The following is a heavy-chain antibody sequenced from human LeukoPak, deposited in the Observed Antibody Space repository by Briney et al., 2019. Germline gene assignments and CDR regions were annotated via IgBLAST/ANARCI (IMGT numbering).Heavy chain of an antibody. J-gene: IGHJ4*02. CDR3: ATDVYGSGSTHFAY. Sequence: GGSLRLSCAASGFTFSRYFLAWVRQAPGKGLEWVSSISSSSSYIYYADSVKGRFTISRDNAKNSLYLQMNSLRAEDTAVYYCATDVYGSGSTHFAYWGQGTLVTVSS. D-gene: IGHD3-10*01. V-gene: IGHV3-21*01. CDR1: GFTFSRYF. CDR2: ISSSSSYI.